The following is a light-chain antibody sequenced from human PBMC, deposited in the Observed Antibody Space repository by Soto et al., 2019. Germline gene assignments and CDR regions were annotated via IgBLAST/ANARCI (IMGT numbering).Light chain of an antibody. Sequence: EIELTQSPVTLSLSPGERATLSCRASQSVGNYLAWYQQKPGQAPRLLIYAAYEMAIGVPARFSGSGSGTDFTFTISSREPEDFAVYYCQQRTNWHPALTFGGGTRVEIK. CDR3: QQRTNWHPALT. CDR1: QSVGNY. V-gene: IGKV3-11*01. CDR2: AAY. J-gene: IGKJ4*01.